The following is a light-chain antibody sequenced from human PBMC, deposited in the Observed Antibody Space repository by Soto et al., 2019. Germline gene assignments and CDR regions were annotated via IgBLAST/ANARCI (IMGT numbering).Light chain of an antibody. Sequence: EIVMTQAPVTLSVSPGERATLSFRASRSVSSNLAWYQQKPGQAPRLLIYGASTRATGIPARFSGSGSGTEFTLTISSLQSEDSAVYYCQQYNNWPPGYTFGQGTKVDIK. CDR1: RSVSSN. J-gene: IGKJ2*01. CDR3: QQYNNWPPGYT. CDR2: GAS. V-gene: IGKV3-15*01.